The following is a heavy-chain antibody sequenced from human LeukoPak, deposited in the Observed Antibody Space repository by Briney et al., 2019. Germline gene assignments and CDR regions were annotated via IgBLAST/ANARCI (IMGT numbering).Heavy chain of an antibody. CDR2: IYTSGST. CDR3: ARGEMATIPLDY. D-gene: IGHD5-24*01. J-gene: IGHJ4*02. CDR1: GGSFSGYY. V-gene: IGHV4-59*10. Sequence: SETLSLTCAVYGGSFSGYYWSWIRQPAGKGLEWIGRIYTSGSTNYNPSLKSRVTISVDTSKNQFSLKLSSVTAADTAVYYCARGEMATIPLDYWGQGTLVTVSS.